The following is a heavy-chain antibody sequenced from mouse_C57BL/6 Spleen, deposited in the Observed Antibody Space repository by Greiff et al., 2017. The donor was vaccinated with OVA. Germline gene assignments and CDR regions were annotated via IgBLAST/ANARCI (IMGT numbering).Heavy chain of an antibody. CDR1: GYTFTDYY. D-gene: IGHD1-1*01. Sequence: VQLQQSGPELVKPGASVKISCKASGYTFTDYYMNWVKQSHGQSLEWIGDINPNNGGTSYNQKFKGKATLTVDKSSSTAYMELRSLTSEDSAVYYCARADYYGSSSDYWGQGTTLTVSS. CDR2: INPNNGGT. V-gene: IGHV1-26*01. CDR3: ARADYYGSSSDY. J-gene: IGHJ2*01.